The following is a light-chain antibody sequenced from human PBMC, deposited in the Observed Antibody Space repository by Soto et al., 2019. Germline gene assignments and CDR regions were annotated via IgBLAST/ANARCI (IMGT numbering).Light chain of an antibody. V-gene: IGKV4-1*01. CDR2: WAS. CDR3: QQCYSTPYT. J-gene: IGKJ2*01. Sequence: DIVLTQSPDSLAVSLGERATIHCKSSQSILYNSNNKNYLAWYQQKPGQSPKLLISWASTRESGVPDRFSGSGSGADFTLTISSLQAEDVAVYYCQQCYSTPYTFGQGTKLEIK. CDR1: QSILYNSNNKNY.